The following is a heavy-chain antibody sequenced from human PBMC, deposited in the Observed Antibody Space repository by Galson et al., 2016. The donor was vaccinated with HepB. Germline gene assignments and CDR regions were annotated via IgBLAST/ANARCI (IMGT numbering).Heavy chain of an antibody. D-gene: IGHD3-9*01. Sequence: QSGAEVKKPGESLKISCKASGDTFSRYWIAWVRQMPGKGLEWVGIIYPSDSDTRYSPSFQGQVTISADNSKSTLFLHIAGLRAEDTGVYYCVTPSPIYFGDAGHYNFGMDVWGQGTAVTVSS. V-gene: IGHV5-51*01. J-gene: IGHJ6*02. CDR2: IYPSDSDT. CDR1: GDTFSRYW. CDR3: VTPSPIYFGDAGHYNFGMDV.